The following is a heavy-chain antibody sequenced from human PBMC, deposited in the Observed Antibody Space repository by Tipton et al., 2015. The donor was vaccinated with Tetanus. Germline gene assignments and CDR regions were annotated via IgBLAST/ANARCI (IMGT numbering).Heavy chain of an antibody. CDR1: GGSITSSIDY. J-gene: IGHJ4*02. V-gene: IGHV4-39*02. Sequence: TLSLTCTVSGGSITSSIDYWGWVRQPPGKGLEWIGSVYYSGSTSYNPSLKSRVTMSVDTSKNQFSLMLNSVTAADTAVYYCARDMRGEGGGWYTDYWGQGTLVAVSS. CDR3: ARDMRGEGGGWYTDY. D-gene: IGHD6-19*01. CDR2: VYYSGST.